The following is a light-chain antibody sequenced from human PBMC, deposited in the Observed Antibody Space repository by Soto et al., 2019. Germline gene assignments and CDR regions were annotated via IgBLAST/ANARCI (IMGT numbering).Light chain of an antibody. CDR3: LVVYSDAWV. V-gene: IGLV7-46*01. CDR1: TGAVTNSHY. Sequence: QTVVTQDPSVTVSPGGTVILTCGSSTGAVTNSHYPYWFQQKAGQAPRTLIFDTNNKQSWTPARFSGSLLGDKAALTLSGAQPEDEADYYCLVVYSDAWVFGGGTKLTVL. CDR2: DTN. J-gene: IGLJ3*02.